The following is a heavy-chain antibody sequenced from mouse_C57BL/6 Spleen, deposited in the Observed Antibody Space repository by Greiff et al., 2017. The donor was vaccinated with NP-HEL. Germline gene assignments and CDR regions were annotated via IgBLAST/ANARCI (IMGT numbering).Heavy chain of an antibody. J-gene: IGHJ3*01. V-gene: IGHV1-42*01. D-gene: IGHD2-3*01. Sequence: VQLQQSGPELVKPGASVKISCKASGYSFTGYYMNWVKQSPEKSLEWIGEINPSTGGTTYNQKFKAKATLTVDKSSSTAYMQLKSLTSEDSAVYYCARLGDGPNWFAYWGQGTLVTVSA. CDR3: ARLGDGPNWFAY. CDR1: GYSFTGYY. CDR2: INPSTGGT.